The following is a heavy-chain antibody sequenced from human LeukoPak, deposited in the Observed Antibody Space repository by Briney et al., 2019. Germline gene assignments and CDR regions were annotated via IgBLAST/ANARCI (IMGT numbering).Heavy chain of an antibody. CDR3: ARPYSYCGGDCPSWAFDI. Sequence: ASVKVSCKASGYTFTGYYMHWVRQAPGQGLEWMGRINPNSGGTNYAQKFQGRVTMTRDTSISTAYMELSRLRSDDTAVYYCARPYSYCGGDCPSWAFDIWGPGTMVTVSS. J-gene: IGHJ3*02. CDR1: GYTFTGYY. D-gene: IGHD2-21*02. CDR2: INPNSGGT. V-gene: IGHV1-2*06.